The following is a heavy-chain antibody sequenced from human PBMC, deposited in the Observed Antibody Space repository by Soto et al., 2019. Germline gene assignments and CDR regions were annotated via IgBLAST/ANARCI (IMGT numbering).Heavy chain of an antibody. Sequence: QAQLVQSGAEVKKPGASVKVSCTASGYTFTNYGIIWVRQDPGQGLEWMGWIRAYNGNTNYAQKLQGRVSMTTDTSSSTSYMELRSLRSDDTGIYYCARAATVLITNWFDPWGQGTLVTVAS. CDR1: GYTFTNYG. J-gene: IGHJ5*02. CDR3: ARAATVLITNWFDP. CDR2: IRAYNGNT. V-gene: IGHV1-18*01. D-gene: IGHD4-17*01.